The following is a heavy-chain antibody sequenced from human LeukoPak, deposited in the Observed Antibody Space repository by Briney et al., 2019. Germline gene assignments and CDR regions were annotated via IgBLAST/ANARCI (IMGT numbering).Heavy chain of an antibody. V-gene: IGHV3-30*02. CDR1: GFTFSSYG. CDR3: AKEGWATVIPTFFDY. J-gene: IGHJ4*02. Sequence: PGGSMRLSCAASGFTFSSYGMQWVRQAPGKGLEWAAFIRYDGSNKYYADSVKGRFTISRDNSKNTLYLQMNSLRAEDTAMYYCAKEGWATVIPTFFDYWGQGTLVTVSS. CDR2: IRYDGSNK. D-gene: IGHD4-17*01.